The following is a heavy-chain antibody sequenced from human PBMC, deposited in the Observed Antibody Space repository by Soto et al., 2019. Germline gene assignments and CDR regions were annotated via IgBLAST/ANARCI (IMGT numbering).Heavy chain of an antibody. CDR1: GFTFSSYA. V-gene: IGHV3-30-3*01. CDR3: ARDSPREDFWSGYYTGYFDY. D-gene: IGHD3-3*01. Sequence: PGGSLRLSCAASGFTFSSYAMHWVRQAPGKGLEWVAVISYDGSNKYYADSVKGRFTISRDNSKNTLYLQMNSLRAEDTAVYYCARDSPREDFWSGYYTGYFDYWGQGTLVTVSS. J-gene: IGHJ4*02. CDR2: ISYDGSNK.